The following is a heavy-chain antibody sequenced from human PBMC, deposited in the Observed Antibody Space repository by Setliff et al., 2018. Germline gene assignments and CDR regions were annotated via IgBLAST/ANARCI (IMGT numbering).Heavy chain of an antibody. D-gene: IGHD3-3*01. V-gene: IGHV4-39*07. CDR3: ARVRVVQGYYEFDH. J-gene: IGHJ4*02. Sequence: SETLSLTCSLSGDSISSSSYHWGWIRQSPGKGLEWIGNIYYNGDTNRNPSLKSRVTVSVDTSRDQFSLSLGSVTAADTAIYYCARVRVVQGYYEFDHWGQGTLVTVSS. CDR2: IYYNGDT. CDR1: GDSISSSSYH.